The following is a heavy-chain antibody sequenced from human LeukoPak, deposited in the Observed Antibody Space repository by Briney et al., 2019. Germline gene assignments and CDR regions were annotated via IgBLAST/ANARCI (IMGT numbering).Heavy chain of an antibody. Sequence: SETLSLTCTVSGGSISSNYYYWVWIPPPPGQGLDWVVNIYYSRNTYYYPSLKSRFTISVDTSKNQVSLELTSVTAADTAVYYGVRSTVTTSDRTAFDIWGQGTMVTVSS. J-gene: IGHJ3*02. CDR1: GGSISSNYYY. V-gene: IGHV4-39*01. CDR3: VRSTVTTSDRTAFDI. D-gene: IGHD4-17*01. CDR2: IYYSRNT.